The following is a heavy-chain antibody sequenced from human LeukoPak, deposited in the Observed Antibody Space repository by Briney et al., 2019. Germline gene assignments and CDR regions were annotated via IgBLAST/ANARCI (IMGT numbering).Heavy chain of an antibody. CDR3: VGGYDPHY. Sequence: TGGSLRLSCAASGFTFSNFWMHWVRQAPGKGLVWVSRINSDGSDTSYADSVKGRLTISRDNAKSTLYLQMNSLRAEDTAIYYCVGGYDPHYWGQGTLVTVSS. CDR2: INSDGSDT. D-gene: IGHD2-8*02. V-gene: IGHV3-74*01. J-gene: IGHJ4*02. CDR1: GFTFSNFW.